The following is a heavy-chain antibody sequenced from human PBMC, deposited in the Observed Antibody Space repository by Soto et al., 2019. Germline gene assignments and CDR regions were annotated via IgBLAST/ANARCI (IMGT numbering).Heavy chain of an antibody. J-gene: IGHJ6*02. CDR3: ARHDAVPTLQHGMGV. CDR1: GGSVTGYY. V-gene: IGHV4-59*02. D-gene: IGHD2-21*02. CDR2: IYYAGTT. Sequence: QVQLQESGPGLVKPSETLSLTCTVSGGSVTGYYWSWIRQPPGRGLEPIGYIYYAGTTLYTPSLNSRVTILVDRSKNQFFLKLNSVTAADTAVYYCARHDAVPTLQHGMGVWGQGTTVTVSS.